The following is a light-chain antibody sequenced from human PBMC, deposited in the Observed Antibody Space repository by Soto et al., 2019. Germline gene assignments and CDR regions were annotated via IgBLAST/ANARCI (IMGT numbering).Light chain of an antibody. J-gene: IGLJ1*01. CDR2: DDD. V-gene: IGLV1-51*01. Sequence: QSVLTQPPSVSAAPGQRVTISCSGSSSNIGGNSVSWYQQLPGTAPKLLIYDDDKRPSGIPDRFSGSKSGNTASLTVSGLQADDEAHYYCSSYAGSNNFVFGTGTKVTVL. CDR3: SSYAGSNNFV. CDR1: SSNIGGNS.